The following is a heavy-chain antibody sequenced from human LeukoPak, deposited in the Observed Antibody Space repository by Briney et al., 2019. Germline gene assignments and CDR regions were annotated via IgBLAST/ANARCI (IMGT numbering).Heavy chain of an antibody. CDR1: GFIFSHYY. CDR3: ARDHNVADV. J-gene: IGHJ3*01. D-gene: IGHD2-8*01. CDR2: LNQDGSVQ. Sequence: PGGSLRLSCVASGFIFSHYYMTWYRQARGKGLEWVADLNQDGSVQLYGDAVRGRFTISRDNAKNSEYIQMNSLRVGDAAMYYCARDHNVADVWGQGTIVTVS. V-gene: IGHV3-7*01.